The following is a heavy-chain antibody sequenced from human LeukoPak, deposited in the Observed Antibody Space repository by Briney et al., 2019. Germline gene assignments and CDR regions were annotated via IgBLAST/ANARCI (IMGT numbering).Heavy chain of an antibody. D-gene: IGHD3-3*02. Sequence: SETLSLTCAVYGGSFSGYYWSLIRQPPGKGLEWIGEINHSGSTNYNPSLKSRVTISVDTSKNQFSLKLSSVTAADTVVYYCARVLADQRRSFWFDPWGQGALVTVSS. CDR3: ARVLADQRRSFWFDP. CDR2: INHSGST. J-gene: IGHJ5*02. V-gene: IGHV4-34*01. CDR1: GGSFSGYY.